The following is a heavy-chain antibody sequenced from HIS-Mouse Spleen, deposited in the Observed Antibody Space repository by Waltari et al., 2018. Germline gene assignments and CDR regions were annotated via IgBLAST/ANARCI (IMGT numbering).Heavy chain of an antibody. CDR1: GGSISSSSYY. D-gene: IGHD6-13*01. CDR3: AREIPYSSSWYDWYFDL. Sequence: QLQLQESGPGLVKPSETLSLTCTVSGGSISSSSYYWGWIRQPPGKGRGWIGGIYYSGSTYKNPLLKSRVTISVDTSKNQFSLKLSSVTAADTAVYYCAREIPYSSSWYDWYFDLWGRGTLVTVSS. J-gene: IGHJ2*01. CDR2: IYYSGST. V-gene: IGHV4-39*07.